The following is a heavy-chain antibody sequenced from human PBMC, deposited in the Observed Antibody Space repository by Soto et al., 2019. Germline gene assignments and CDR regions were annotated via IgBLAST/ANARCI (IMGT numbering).Heavy chain of an antibody. V-gene: IGHV3-23*01. Sequence: GGSLRLSCAASGFTFSSYAMSWVRQAPGKGLEWVSAISGYSGSTYYADSVKGRFTISRDNSKNTLYLQMNSPRAEDTAVYYCARELDGIDVWGQGTTVTVSS. CDR1: GFTFSSYA. CDR3: ARELDGIDV. J-gene: IGHJ6*02. CDR2: ISGYSGST.